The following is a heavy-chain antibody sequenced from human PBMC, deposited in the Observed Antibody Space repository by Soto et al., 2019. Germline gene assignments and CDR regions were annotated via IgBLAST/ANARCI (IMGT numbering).Heavy chain of an antibody. J-gene: IGHJ6*02. V-gene: IGHV3-30-3*01. CDR1: GFTFSSYA. CDR2: ISYDGSNK. Sequence: QVQLVESGGGVVQPGRSLRLSCAASGFTFSSYAMHWVRQAPGKGLEWVAVISYDGSNKYYADSVKGRFTISRDNSKNTLYLQMNSLRAEDTAVYYCARPPDGSYYYYYGMDVWGQGTTVTVSS. D-gene: IGHD1-26*01. CDR3: ARPPDGSYYYYYGMDV.